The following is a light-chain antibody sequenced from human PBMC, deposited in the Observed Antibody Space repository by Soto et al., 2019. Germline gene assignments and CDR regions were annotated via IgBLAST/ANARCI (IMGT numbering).Light chain of an antibody. CDR3: QQYNDWPRT. CDR1: QSVGTN. Sequence: EVVLTQSPATLSVSPGEAAALSCRASQSVGTNLAWYHQKPGQTPRLLIYGASTRAAGIPARFSGSGSGTEFTLTISSLQSEDFVVYYCQQYNDWPRTFGQGTKVDIK. V-gene: IGKV3-15*01. J-gene: IGKJ2*01. CDR2: GAS.